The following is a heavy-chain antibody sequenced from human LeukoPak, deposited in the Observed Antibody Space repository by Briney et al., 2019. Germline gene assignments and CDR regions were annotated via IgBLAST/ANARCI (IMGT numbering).Heavy chain of an antibody. V-gene: IGHV4-34*01. Sequence: PSETLSLTCAVYGGSFSGDYWSWIRQPPGKGLEWIGEINHSGSTNYNPSLKSRVTISVDTSKNQFSLKLSSVTAADTAVYYCARVTAAGTADDAFDIWGQGTMVTVSS. CDR1: GGSFSGDY. J-gene: IGHJ3*02. CDR2: INHSGST. CDR3: ARVTAAGTADDAFDI. D-gene: IGHD6-13*01.